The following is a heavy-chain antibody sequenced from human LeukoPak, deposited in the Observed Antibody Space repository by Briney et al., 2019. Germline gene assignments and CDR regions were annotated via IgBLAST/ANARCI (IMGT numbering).Heavy chain of an antibody. D-gene: IGHD1-7*01. Sequence: SETLSLTCTLSGGSISSSSYYWSWIRQPPGKGLEWIGEINDSGRINYNPSLMSRVTVSVDTSKNQFSLRLTSVTATDTAVYYCARRWNYGRNYYIDVWGNGATVSVSS. CDR3: ARRWNYGRNYYIDV. V-gene: IGHV4-39*01. CDR1: GGSISSSSYY. J-gene: IGHJ6*03. CDR2: INDSGRI.